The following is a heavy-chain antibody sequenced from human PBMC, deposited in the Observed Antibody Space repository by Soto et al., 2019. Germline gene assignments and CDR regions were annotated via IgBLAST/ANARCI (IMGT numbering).Heavy chain of an antibody. D-gene: IGHD4-17*01. V-gene: IGHV4-4*07. CDR1: GGSMSKFY. J-gene: IGHJ5*02. CDR2: VYATGTS. Sequence: SETHSLTCSVSGGSMSKFYGSWIRKTAGKGLEWMGRVYATGTSDYNPSLRSRIAMSVYISKKTFSLRLRSVTAADTGVYYCVREGSKTLRDCFDPWGQGILVTVSS. CDR3: VREGSKTLRDCFDP.